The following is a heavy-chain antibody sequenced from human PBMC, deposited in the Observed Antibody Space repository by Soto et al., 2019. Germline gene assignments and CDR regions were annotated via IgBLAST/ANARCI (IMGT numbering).Heavy chain of an antibody. Sequence: ASVKVSCKVSGYTLTELSMHWVRQAPGKGLEWMGGFDPEDGETIYAQKFQGRVTMTEDTSTDTAYMELSSLRSEDTAVYYCATGPPYYDSSGHYPDYWGQGTLVTVSS. CDR1: GYTLTELS. CDR2: FDPEDGET. D-gene: IGHD3-22*01. CDR3: ATGPPYYDSSGHYPDY. V-gene: IGHV1-24*01. J-gene: IGHJ4*02.